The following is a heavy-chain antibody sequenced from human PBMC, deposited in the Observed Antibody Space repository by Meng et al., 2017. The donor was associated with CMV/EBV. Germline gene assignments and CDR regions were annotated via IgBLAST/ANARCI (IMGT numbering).Heavy chain of an antibody. V-gene: IGHV4-59*01. J-gene: IGHJ4*02. D-gene: IGHD6-13*01. CDR1: GGSISSYF. Sequence: SETLSLTCTVSGGSISSYFWSWIRQPPGKGLEYIGFIYYTGSTSYNPSLKSRVTISVDTSKNQFTLKLTSVTAADTAVYYCARGKRYSSSWYPSFDYWGQGTLVTVSS. CDR2: IYYTGST. CDR3: ARGKRYSSSWYPSFDY.